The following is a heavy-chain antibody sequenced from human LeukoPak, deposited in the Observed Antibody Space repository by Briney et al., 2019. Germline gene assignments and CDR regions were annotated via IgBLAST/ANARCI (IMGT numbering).Heavy chain of an antibody. D-gene: IGHD5-24*01. J-gene: IGHJ4*02. Sequence: GGSLRLSCAASGFTFSNFWMHWVRQTPGKGLVGVSRIDSDGSTTRYADSVKGRSTISRDNAKNTLYLQMNSLRAEDTAVYYCVRGDPIGWGQGTLVTVSS. CDR3: VRGDPIG. CDR1: GFTFSNFW. CDR2: IDSDGSTT. V-gene: IGHV3-74*01.